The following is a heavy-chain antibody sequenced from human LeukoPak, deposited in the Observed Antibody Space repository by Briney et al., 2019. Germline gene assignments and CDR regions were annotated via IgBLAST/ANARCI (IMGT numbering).Heavy chain of an antibody. CDR1: GGSINTYY. CDR3: ARDLAAAGTRWFDP. V-gene: IGHV4-59*01. J-gene: IGHJ5*02. D-gene: IGHD6-13*01. Sequence: PSETLSLTCTVSGGSINTYYWSWIRQPPGKGLEWIGYIYYSGSTNYNPSLKSRVTISVDTSKNQFSLKLSSATAADTAVYYCARDLAAAGTRWFDPWGQGTLVTVSS. CDR2: IYYSGST.